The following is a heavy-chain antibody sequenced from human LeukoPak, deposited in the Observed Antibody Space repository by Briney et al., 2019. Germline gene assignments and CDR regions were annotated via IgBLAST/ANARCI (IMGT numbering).Heavy chain of an antibody. Sequence: PGGSLRLSCAASGFTFDNYAMSWVRQAPGKGLEWVSGISGSGGSTYYVDSVKGRFTISRDNSKNTLFLRMNSLRAEDTAVYYCAKDRTYYYGSGTPVGLDYWGQGTLVTVSS. D-gene: IGHD3-10*01. V-gene: IGHV3-23*01. CDR2: ISGSGGST. CDR3: AKDRTYYYGSGTPVGLDY. CDR1: GFTFDNYA. J-gene: IGHJ4*02.